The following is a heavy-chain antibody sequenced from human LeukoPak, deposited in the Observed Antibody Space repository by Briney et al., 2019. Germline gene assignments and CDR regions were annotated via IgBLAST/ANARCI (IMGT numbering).Heavy chain of an antibody. V-gene: IGHV4-34*01. D-gene: IGHD5-18*01. J-gene: IGHJ4*02. CDR3: ARGALISRTRGYSYGYDY. CDR1: GGSFSGYY. Sequence: SETLSLTCAVYGGSFSGYYWSWIRQPPGKGXXXXXXXXXSGSTNYNPSLKSRVTISVDTSKNQFSLKLSSVTAADTAVYYCARGALISRTRGYSYGYDYWGQGTLVTVSS. CDR2: XXXSGST.